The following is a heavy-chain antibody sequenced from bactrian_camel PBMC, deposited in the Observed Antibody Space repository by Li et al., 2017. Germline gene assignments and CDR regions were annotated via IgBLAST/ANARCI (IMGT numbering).Heavy chain of an antibody. J-gene: IGHJ6*01. Sequence: WSLVLSCKVSGDDIDTACVGWFRQSPGKERERIATIATGAGRTYYADSVKGRFTITQDDSKTTIFLQMRGLQPEDTGMYYCAAGAALLVTDLCYTDFRLYGQGTQVTVS. V-gene: IGHV3S1*01. CDR2: IATGAGRT. D-gene: IGHD1*01. CDR1: GDDIDTAC. CDR3: AAGAALLVTDLCYTDFRL.